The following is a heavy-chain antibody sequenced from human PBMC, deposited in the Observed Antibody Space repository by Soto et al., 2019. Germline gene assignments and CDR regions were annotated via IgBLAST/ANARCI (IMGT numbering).Heavy chain of an antibody. D-gene: IGHD3-22*01. CDR2: IKQDGSEK. J-gene: IGHJ6*03. CDR1: GFTFSSYW. V-gene: IGHV3-7*04. CDR3: ARARLYYYYYMDV. Sequence: HPGGSLRLSCAASGFTFSSYWMSWVRQAPGKGLEWVANIKQDGSEKYYVDSVKGRFTISRDNAKNSLYLQMNSLRAEDTAVYYCARARLYYYYYMDVWGKGTTVTVSS.